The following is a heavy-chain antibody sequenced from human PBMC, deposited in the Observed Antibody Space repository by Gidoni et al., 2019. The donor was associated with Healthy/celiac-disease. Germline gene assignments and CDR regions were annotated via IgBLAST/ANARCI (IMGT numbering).Heavy chain of an antibody. V-gene: IGHV4-61*01. CDR1: GGSVSSGRYY. CDR2: IYYSGST. J-gene: IGHJ5*02. CDR3: ARDRIKTGYCSGGSCRGGFDP. D-gene: IGHD2-15*01. Sequence: QVQLQESGPGLVKPSETLSLTCTVSGGSVSSGRYYWSWIRQPPGKGLEWIGYIYYSGSTNYNPSLKSRVTISVDTSKNQFSLKLSSVTAADTAVYYCARDRIKTGYCSGGSCRGGFDPWGQGTLVTVSS.